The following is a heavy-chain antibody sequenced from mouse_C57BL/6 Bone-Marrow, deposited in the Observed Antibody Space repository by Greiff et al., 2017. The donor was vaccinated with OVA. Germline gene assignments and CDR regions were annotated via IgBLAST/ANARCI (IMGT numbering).Heavy chain of an antibody. V-gene: IGHV1-52*01. CDR3: ARDYYYGSSPFAY. Sequence: QVQLQQPGAELVRPGSSVKLSCKASGYTFTSYWMHWVKQRPIQGLEWIGNIDPSDSETHYNQKFKDKATLTVDKSSSTAYMQLSSLTSEDSAVYYCARDYYYGSSPFAYWGQGTLVTVSA. J-gene: IGHJ3*01. CDR2: IDPSDSET. D-gene: IGHD1-1*01. CDR1: GYTFTSYW.